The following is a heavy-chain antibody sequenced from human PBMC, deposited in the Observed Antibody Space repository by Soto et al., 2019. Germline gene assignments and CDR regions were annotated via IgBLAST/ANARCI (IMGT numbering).Heavy chain of an antibody. D-gene: IGHD3-3*01. CDR3: SKGSSGLILFGVAIYHFDY. CDR2: ISGSGGRT. Sequence: GGSLRLSCAASGFTFSTYAMSWVRQAPGKGLEWVSDISGSGGRTSYADSVKGRFTISRDNSRSTLYLQMNSLRVEDTAMYYFSKGSSGLILFGVAIYHFDYWGQGTLVTVSS. CDR1: GFTFSTYA. J-gene: IGHJ4*02. V-gene: IGHV3-23*01.